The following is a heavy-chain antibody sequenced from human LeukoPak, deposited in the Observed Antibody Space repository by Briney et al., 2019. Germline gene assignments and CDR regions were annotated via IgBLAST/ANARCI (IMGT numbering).Heavy chain of an antibody. CDR1: GYTFTSYA. CDR2: INTNTGNP. V-gene: IGHV7-4-1*02. D-gene: IGHD4-23*01. CDR3: ARDFNRWFRRSCFDP. Sequence: ASVKVSCKASGYTFTSYAMNWVRQAPGQGLEWMGWINTNTGNPTYAQGFTGRFVFSLDTSVSTAYLQISSLKADDTAVYYCARDFNRWFRRSCFDPWGQGTLVTVSS. J-gene: IGHJ5*02.